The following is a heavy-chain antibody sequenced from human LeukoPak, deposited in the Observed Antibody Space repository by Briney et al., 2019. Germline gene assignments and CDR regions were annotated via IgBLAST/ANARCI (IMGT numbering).Heavy chain of an antibody. Sequence: GGSLRLXCEVSGFIFRNYWMDWGRQAPGRGLEWVANINQDGSEKYFVDSVKGRFTISRDNAKNSLYLQMNSLRAEDTAVYYCSRALEVWGKGTTVTVSS. CDR3: SRALEV. V-gene: IGHV3-7*01. CDR1: GFIFRNYW. CDR2: INQDGSEK. J-gene: IGHJ6*04.